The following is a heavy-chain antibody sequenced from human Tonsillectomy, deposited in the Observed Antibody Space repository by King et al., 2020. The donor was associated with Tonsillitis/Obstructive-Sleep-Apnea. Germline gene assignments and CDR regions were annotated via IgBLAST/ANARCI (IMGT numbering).Heavy chain of an antibody. Sequence: PLQESGPGLVKPSETLSLTCSVSGGSISSSNYHWGWIRQPPGKGLEWIGSIYYSGDTYYSPSLKSRVTISIDTSKNQFSLKLSSVTAADTAVYYCARQDKITYYDFWSGYYSAFDIWGQGTMVAVSS. CDR1: GGSISSSNYH. CDR2: IYYSGDT. J-gene: IGHJ3*02. V-gene: IGHV4-39*01. D-gene: IGHD3-3*01. CDR3: ARQDKITYYDFWSGYYSAFDI.